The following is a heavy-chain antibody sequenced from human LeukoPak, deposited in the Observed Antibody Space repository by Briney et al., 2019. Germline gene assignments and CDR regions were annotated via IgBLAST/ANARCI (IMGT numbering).Heavy chain of an antibody. D-gene: IGHD3-10*01. CDR2: INEDGSST. CDR3: TRDTFGARDY. Sequence: PGGSLRLSCAASGYTFSTYWMHWIRQGPGKGLVWVSRINEDGSSTSYADSVRGRFTISRDNAKNTLYLQMNSLRAEDTAVYYCTRDTFGARDYWGQGTLVTVSS. J-gene: IGHJ4*02. V-gene: IGHV3-74*01. CDR1: GYTFSTYW.